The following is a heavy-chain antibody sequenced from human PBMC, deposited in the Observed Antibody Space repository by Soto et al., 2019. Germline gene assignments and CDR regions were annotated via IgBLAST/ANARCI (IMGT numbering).Heavy chain of an antibody. Sequence: GGSLRLSCAASGFTFNSYTMNWVRQAPGKGLEWVSSISGSSSYIYYADSVKGRSTISRDSAKNSLYLQMNSLRAEDTAVYYCASVLDCISTTCPYYFDNWGQGTLVTVSS. CDR3: ASVLDCISTTCPYYFDN. V-gene: IGHV3-21*01. CDR1: GFTFNSYT. D-gene: IGHD2-2*01. CDR2: ISGSSSYI. J-gene: IGHJ4*02.